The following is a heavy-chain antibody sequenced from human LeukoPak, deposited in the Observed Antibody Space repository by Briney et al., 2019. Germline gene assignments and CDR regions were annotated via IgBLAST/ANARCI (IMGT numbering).Heavy chain of an antibody. CDR3: ARRTSGGGLFDY. CDR2: IFYSGDT. J-gene: IGHJ4*02. V-gene: IGHV4-39*02. D-gene: IGHD3-10*01. Sequence: SETLSLTCTVSGGSISSSSYDWGWIRQPGGKGREWIGSIFYSGDTYSNASLKSRVTISVDTSKKHFSLKLTSVTSADTAVYYCARRTSGGGLFDYWGQGTLVTVSS. CDR1: GGSISSSSYD.